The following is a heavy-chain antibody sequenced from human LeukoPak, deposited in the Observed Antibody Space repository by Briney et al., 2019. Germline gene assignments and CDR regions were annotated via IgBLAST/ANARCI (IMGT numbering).Heavy chain of an antibody. CDR1: GFTVSSNY. Sequence: GGSLRLSCAASGFTVSSNYMSWVRQAPGKGLEWVSVIYSGGSSYYADSVKGRFTISRHNSKNTLYLQMNSLRAEDTAVYYCARVTLYYYYGMDVWGQGTMVTVSS. D-gene: IGHD4-23*01. J-gene: IGHJ6*02. CDR3: ARVTLYYYYGMDV. CDR2: IYSGGSS. V-gene: IGHV3-53*04.